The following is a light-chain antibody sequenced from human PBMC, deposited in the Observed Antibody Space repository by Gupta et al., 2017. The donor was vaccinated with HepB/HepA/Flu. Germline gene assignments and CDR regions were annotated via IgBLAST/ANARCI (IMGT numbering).Light chain of an antibody. CDR2: AAS. Sequence: DIQMTQSPSSLSASVGDRVTITCRASQSISSYLNWYQQKPGKAPKLLIYAASSVQSRVPSRFSGSSARADFTLTISSLQPEDVATYYCQQSYSTPRTFGQGTKVEIK. J-gene: IGKJ1*01. CDR3: QQSYSTPRT. V-gene: IGKV1-39*01. CDR1: QSISSY.